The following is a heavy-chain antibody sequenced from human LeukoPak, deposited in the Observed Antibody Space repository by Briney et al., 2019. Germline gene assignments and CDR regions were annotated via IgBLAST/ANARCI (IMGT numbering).Heavy chain of an antibody. J-gene: IGHJ5*02. CDR1: GYTFTSYY. CDR2: ISAYNGKT. V-gene: IGHV1-18*01. CDR3: ARDSGSDSSSWYGKWFAP. Sequence: ASVKVSCTASGYTFTSYYINWVRQAPGQGLEWMGWISAYNGKTNYAQRLQDRVTMTTDTPTSTAYMELRSLTSDDTAVYYCARDSGSDSSSWYGKWFAPWGQGTLVTVSS. D-gene: IGHD6-13*01.